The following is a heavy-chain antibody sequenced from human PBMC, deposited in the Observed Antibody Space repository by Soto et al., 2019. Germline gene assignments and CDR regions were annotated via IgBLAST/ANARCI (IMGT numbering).Heavy chain of an antibody. CDR3: AGGYSYGASIGSSRPIDY. CDR1: GGSFSGYY. Sequence: PSETLSLTCAVYGGSFSGYYWSWIRQPPGKGLEWIGEINHSGSTNYNPSLKSRVTISVDTSKNQFSLKLSSVTAADTAVYYCAGGYSYGASIGSSRPIDYWGQGTLVTVSS. V-gene: IGHV4-34*01. J-gene: IGHJ4*02. D-gene: IGHD5-18*01. CDR2: INHSGST.